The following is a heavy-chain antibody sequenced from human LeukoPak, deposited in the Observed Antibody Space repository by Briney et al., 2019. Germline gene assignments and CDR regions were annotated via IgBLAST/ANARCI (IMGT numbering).Heavy chain of an antibody. CDR3: ARVISYFDL. V-gene: IGHV3-23*01. CDR2: ISGNGGST. CDR1: GFSFSTYA. J-gene: IGHJ4*02. Sequence: PGGSLRLSCAASGFSFSTYAMTWVRQAPGKGLEWVSGISGNGGSTYYAGSVKGRFTISRDNAHNTLYLQMTSLRPEDTAVYYCARVISYFDLWGQGALVTASS. D-gene: IGHD3/OR15-3a*01.